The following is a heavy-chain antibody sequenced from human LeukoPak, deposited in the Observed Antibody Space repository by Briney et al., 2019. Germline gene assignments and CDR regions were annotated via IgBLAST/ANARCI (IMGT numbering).Heavy chain of an antibody. J-gene: IGHJ3*02. Sequence: GGSLRLSCAASGFTFSSYAMSWVRQAPGKGLEWVSAISGSGGSTYYADSVKGRFTISRDKSKNTLYLQMNSLRAEDTAVYYCARNYGDYIDAFDIWGQGTMVTVSS. CDR1: GFTFSSYA. CDR2: ISGSGGST. D-gene: IGHD4-17*01. CDR3: ARNYGDYIDAFDI. V-gene: IGHV3-23*01.